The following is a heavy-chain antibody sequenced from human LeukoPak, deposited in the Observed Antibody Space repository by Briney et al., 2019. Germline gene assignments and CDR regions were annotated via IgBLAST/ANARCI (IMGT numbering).Heavy chain of an antibody. CDR2: ITYDGSNK. CDR3: AKGDPSSWATYYFDY. D-gene: IGHD6-13*01. V-gene: IGHV3-30*02. CDR1: GFTFSSYG. J-gene: IGHJ4*02. Sequence: GGSLSLSCAASGFTFSSYGMHWARPAPGKGREWVAFITYDGSNKYYADSVKGRFTISRDNSKNTLYLQMNSLRAEDTAVYYCAKGDPSSWATYYFDYWGQGTLVTVSS.